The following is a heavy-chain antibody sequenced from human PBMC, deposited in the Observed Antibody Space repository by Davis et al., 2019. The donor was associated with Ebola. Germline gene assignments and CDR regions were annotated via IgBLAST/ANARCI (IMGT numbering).Heavy chain of an antibody. CDR1: GFTFSSYG. D-gene: IGHD6-6*01. V-gene: IGHV3-30*18. Sequence: GESLKISCAASGFTFSSYGMHWVRQAPGKGLEWVAVISYDGSNKYYADSVKGRFTISRDNSKNTLYLQMNSLRAEDTAVYYCAKVGMAARPDDYYYYGMDVWGKGTTVTVPS. CDR3: AKVGMAARPDDYYYYGMDV. J-gene: IGHJ6*04. CDR2: ISYDGSNK.